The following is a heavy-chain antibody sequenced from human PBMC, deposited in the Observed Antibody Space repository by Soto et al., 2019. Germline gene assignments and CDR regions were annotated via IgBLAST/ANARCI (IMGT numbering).Heavy chain of an antibody. V-gene: IGHV3-33*01. CDR1: GFTFSSYG. J-gene: IGHJ6*02. CDR2: IWYDGSNK. Sequence: GSLRLSCAASGFTFSSYGMHWVRQAPGKGLEWVAVIWYDGSNKYYADSVKGRFTISRDNSKNTLYLQMNSLRAEDTAVYYCAREPSLYYDFWSGYSLEYYYYYGMDVWGQGTTVTVSS. D-gene: IGHD3-3*01. CDR3: AREPSLYYDFWSGYSLEYYYYYGMDV.